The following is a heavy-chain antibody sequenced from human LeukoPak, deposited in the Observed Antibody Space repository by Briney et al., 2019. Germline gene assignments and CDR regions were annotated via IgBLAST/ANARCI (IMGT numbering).Heavy chain of an antibody. V-gene: IGHV3-23*01. Sequence: PGGSLRLSCAASGFTFSSYAMSWVRQAPGKGLEWVSAISGSGGSTYYADSVKGRFTISRDNSKNTLYLQMNSLRAEDTAVYYCAKVGTYYDILTGEVGLDYWGQGTLVTVSS. CDR3: AKVGTYYDILTGEVGLDY. CDR1: GFTFSSYA. D-gene: IGHD3-9*01. CDR2: ISGSGGST. J-gene: IGHJ4*02.